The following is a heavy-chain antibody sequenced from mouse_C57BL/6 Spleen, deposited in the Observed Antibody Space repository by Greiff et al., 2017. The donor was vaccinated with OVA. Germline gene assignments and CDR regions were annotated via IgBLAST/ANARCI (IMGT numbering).Heavy chain of an antibody. CDR2: IYPGDGDT. V-gene: IGHV1-80*01. D-gene: IGHD1-1*01. CDR1: GYAFSSYW. J-gene: IGHJ4*01. Sequence: VQLQQSGAELVKPGASVKISCKASGYAFSSYWMNWVKQRPGKGLEWIGQIYPGDGDTNYNGKFKGKATLTADKSSSTAYMQLSSLTSEDSAVYFCARNYYGIGYYAMDYWGQGTSVTVSS. CDR3: ARNYYGIGYYAMDY.